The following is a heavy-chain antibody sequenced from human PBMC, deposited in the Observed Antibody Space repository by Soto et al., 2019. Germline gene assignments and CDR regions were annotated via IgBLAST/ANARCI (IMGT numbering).Heavy chain of an antibody. D-gene: IGHD6-13*01. Sequence: GSLRLSCAASGFTFSDYYMSWIRQAPGKGLEWVSYISSSGSTIYYADSVKGRFTISRDNAKNSLYLQMNSLRAEDTAVYYCANEPGIAAAGRTDFDYWGQGTLVTVSS. CDR2: ISSSGSTI. J-gene: IGHJ4*02. CDR1: GFTFSDYY. CDR3: ANEPGIAAAGRTDFDY. V-gene: IGHV3-11*01.